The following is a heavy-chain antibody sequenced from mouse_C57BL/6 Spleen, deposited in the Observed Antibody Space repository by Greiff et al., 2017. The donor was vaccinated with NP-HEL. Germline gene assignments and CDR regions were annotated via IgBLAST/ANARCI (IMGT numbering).Heavy chain of an antibody. CDR2: IDPSDSYT. Sequence: QVQLQQPGAELVKPGASVKLSCKASGYTFTSYWMQWVKQRPGQGLEWIGEIDPSDSYTNYNQKFKGKATLTVDTSSSTAYMQLSSLTSEDSAVYYCARGELGREDYFDYWGQGTTLTVSS. CDR1: GYTFTSYW. J-gene: IGHJ2*01. V-gene: IGHV1-50*01. CDR3: ARGELGREDYFDY. D-gene: IGHD4-1*01.